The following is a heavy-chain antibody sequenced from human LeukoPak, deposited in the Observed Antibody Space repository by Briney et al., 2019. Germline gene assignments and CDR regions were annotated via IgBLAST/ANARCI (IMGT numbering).Heavy chain of an antibody. V-gene: IGHV3-74*01. CDR2: ISPTGSTT. CDR1: GFSFSGHW. CDR3: ARGPSGNWSGLDF. Sequence: GSLRLSCAASGFSFSGHWMHWARQLPGKGLVWVSRISPTGSTTSYADSVKGRITVSRDNAKNTLYLQVNNLRAEDTAVYYCARGPSGNWSGLDFWGQGTLLTVSS. D-gene: IGHD1-1*01. J-gene: IGHJ4*02.